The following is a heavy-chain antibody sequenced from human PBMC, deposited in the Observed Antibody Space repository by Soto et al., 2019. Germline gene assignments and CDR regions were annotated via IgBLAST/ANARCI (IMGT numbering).Heavy chain of an antibody. CDR1: GFTFSDHN. J-gene: IGHJ4*02. D-gene: IGHD2-8*01. CDR3: ARLMGTSFDL. Sequence: EVQLVESGGGLVQPGGSLRLSCAASGFTFSDHNMDWVRQAPGKGLEWVGRARNKANSYTTAYAESVKVRFTISRDDSKNSLSLQMNSLKSEDTAVYFCARLMGTSFDLWGQGTLVTGSS. CDR2: ARNKANSYTT. V-gene: IGHV3-72*01.